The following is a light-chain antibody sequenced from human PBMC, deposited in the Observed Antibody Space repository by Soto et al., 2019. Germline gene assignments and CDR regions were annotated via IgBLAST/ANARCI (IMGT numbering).Light chain of an antibody. Sequence: QSVLTQPASVSGSPGQSITISCTGTSSDIGGHNDVSWYQQHPGKAPKLLIYGVSNRPSGVSHRFSGSKSGNTASLTISGLQAEDEVDYYCCSYTSDITPYVFGTGTKLTVL. CDR3: CSYTSDITPYV. J-gene: IGLJ1*01. CDR1: SSDIGGHND. CDR2: GVS. V-gene: IGLV2-14*01.